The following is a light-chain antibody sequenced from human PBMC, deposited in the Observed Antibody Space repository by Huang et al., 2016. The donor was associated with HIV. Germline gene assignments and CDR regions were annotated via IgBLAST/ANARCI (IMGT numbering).Light chain of an antibody. V-gene: IGKV3-11*01. CDR2: DTS. J-gene: IGKJ4*01. CDR1: QSVGSY. CDR3: QQRSTWPLT. Sequence: EVVLTQSPSILSLSLGGTGTISCKASQSVGSYVAWYQQRPGQSPRLLLYDTSNRAAGIPSRFSGSGCGTDFTLTISGLESEDLGVFYCQQRSTWPLTFGGGTKLA.